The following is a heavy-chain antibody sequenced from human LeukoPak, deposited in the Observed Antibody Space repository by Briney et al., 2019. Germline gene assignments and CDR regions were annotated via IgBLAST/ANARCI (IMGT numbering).Heavy chain of an antibody. V-gene: IGHV3-20*04. CDR2: INWNGGST. CDR1: GFTFDDYG. CDR3: ARILGGSYLYNWFDP. J-gene: IGHJ5*02. Sequence: GGSLRLSCAASGFTFDDYGTSWVRQAPGKGLEWASGINWNGGSTGYADPVKGRFTISRDNAKNSLYLQMNSLRAEDTALYYCARILGGSYLYNWFDPWGQGTLVTVSS. D-gene: IGHD1-26*01.